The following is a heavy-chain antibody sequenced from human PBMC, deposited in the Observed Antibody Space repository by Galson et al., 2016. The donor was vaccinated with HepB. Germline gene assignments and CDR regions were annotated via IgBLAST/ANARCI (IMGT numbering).Heavy chain of an antibody. CDR1: GFTFSSYA. CDR3: AREPVRLDDLLTGPPKNPDY. CDR2: ISSSGTTI. D-gene: IGHD3-9*01. Sequence: SLRLSCAASGFTFSSYAMSWVRQAPGKGLEWVSYISSSGTTIYYADSVKGRFTISRDNAKNSLYPQMNSLRAEDTAVYYCAREPVRLDDLLTGPPKNPDYWGQGTLVTVSS. J-gene: IGHJ4*02. V-gene: IGHV3-48*03.